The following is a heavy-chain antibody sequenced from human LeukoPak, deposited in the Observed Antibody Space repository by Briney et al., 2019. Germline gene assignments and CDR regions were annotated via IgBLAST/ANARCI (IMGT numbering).Heavy chain of an antibody. J-gene: IGHJ3*02. CDR1: GFSLSTSGMG. CDR3: AHGYYYENAFDI. CDR2: IYWDDDK. V-gene: IGHV2-5*02. Sequence: EPGPTLVNPTQTLTLTCTFSGFSLSTSGMGVGWIRQPPGKALEWLALIYWDDDKRYSPSLKSRLTITKDTSKNQVVLTMTNMDPVDTATYYCAHGYYYENAFDIWGQGTMVTVSS. D-gene: IGHD3-22*01.